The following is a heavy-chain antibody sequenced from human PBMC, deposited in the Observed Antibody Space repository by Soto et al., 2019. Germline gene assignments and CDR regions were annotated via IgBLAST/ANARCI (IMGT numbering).Heavy chain of an antibody. V-gene: IGHV3-23*05. CDR3: VRDLNYKFFFDL. J-gene: IGHJ4*02. Sequence: EGHVVESGGDLVQPGDSLTLSCAASGFTFSTYAMSWVRQAPGKGLEWVSGIHKTGTITFYADSVKGRFTISRDDSKNTLYLHMRSLRDGDTAVYYCVRDLNYKFFFDLWGQGTLVTVSS. D-gene: IGHD3-10*01. CDR1: GFTFSTYA. CDR2: IHKTGTIT.